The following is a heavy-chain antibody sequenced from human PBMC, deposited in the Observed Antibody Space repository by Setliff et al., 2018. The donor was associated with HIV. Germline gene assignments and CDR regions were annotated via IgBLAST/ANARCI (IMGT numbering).Heavy chain of an antibody. V-gene: IGHV3-64*04. CDR2: ISSDGGSM. J-gene: IGHJ4*02. CDR1: GFMFSSYG. CDR3: ATDVDTATVFWGSHYLDY. D-gene: IGHD5-18*01. Sequence: LRLSCTASGFMFSSYGMHWVRQAPGKGLEHVSGISSDGGSMYYADSVKGRFTIFRDNSKNTLYLQMNILRAEDTAVYYCATDVDTATVFWGSHYLDYWGQGTLVTVSS.